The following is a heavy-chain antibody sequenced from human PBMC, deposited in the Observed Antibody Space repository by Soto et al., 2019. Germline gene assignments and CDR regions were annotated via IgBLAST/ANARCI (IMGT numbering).Heavy chain of an antibody. CDR3: ATLPLYSYGSHFDY. V-gene: IGHV3-48*03. CDR1: GFTFSSYE. J-gene: IGHJ4*02. D-gene: IGHD5-18*01. Sequence: EVQLVESGGGLVQPGGSLRLSCAASGFTFSSYEMNWVRQAPGKGLEWVSYISSSGSTIYYADSVKGRFTISRDNAKNSLYLQMNSLRAEVTAVYYCATLPLYSYGSHFDYWGQGTLVTVSS. CDR2: ISSSGSTI.